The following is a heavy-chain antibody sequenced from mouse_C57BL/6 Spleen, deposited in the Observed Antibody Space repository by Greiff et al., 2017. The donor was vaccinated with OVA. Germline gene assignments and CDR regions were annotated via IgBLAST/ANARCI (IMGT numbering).Heavy chain of an antibody. V-gene: IGHV1-81*01. CDR1: GYTFTSYG. D-gene: IGHD2-3*01. CDR3: ARWDYDGYYEGFAY. CDR2: IYPRSGNT. Sequence: QVQLQQSGAELARPGASVTLSCKASGYTFTSYGISWVKQRTGQGLEWIGEIYPRSGNTYYNEKFKGKATLTADKSSSTAYMELRSLTSEDSAVYFCARWDYDGYYEGFAYWGQGTLVTVSA. J-gene: IGHJ3*01.